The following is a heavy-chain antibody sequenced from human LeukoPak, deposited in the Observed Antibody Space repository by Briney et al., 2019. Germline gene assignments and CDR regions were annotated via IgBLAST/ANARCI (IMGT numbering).Heavy chain of an antibody. CDR2: IIPIFGTA. CDR3: ARGRRIQLWPTAFDI. D-gene: IGHD5-18*01. J-gene: IGHJ3*02. V-gene: IGHV1-69*05. CDR1: GGTFSSYA. Sequence: SVKVSCKASGGTFSSYAISWVRQAPGQGLEWMGGIIPIFGTANYAQKFPGRVTITTDESTSTDYMELSSLRSEDTAVYYCARGRRIQLWPTAFDIWGQGTMVTVSS.